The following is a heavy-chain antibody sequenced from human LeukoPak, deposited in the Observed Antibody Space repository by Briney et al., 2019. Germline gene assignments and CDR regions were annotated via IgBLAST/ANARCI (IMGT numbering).Heavy chain of an antibody. Sequence: GGSLRLSCVASGFTFGKYWMSWVRQAPGKGLEWVANIKLDGSEKNYVDSVKGRFTISRDNTKNSLYLQMNSLRVEDTAVYYCAKSYNGYESKPDYWGQGTLVTVSS. J-gene: IGHJ4*02. CDR2: IKLDGSEK. V-gene: IGHV3-7*03. CDR3: AKSYNGYESKPDY. D-gene: IGHD5-12*01. CDR1: GFTFGKYW.